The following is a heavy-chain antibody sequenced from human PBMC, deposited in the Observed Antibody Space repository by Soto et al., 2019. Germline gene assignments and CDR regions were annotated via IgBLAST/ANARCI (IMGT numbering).Heavy chain of an antibody. J-gene: IGHJ4*02. D-gene: IGHD2-15*01. CDR3: AKIVHGCLT. CDR1: GFSLITSGVG. CDR2: IYWDDDK. V-gene: IGHV2-5*02. Sequence: QITLKESGPTLVKPTQTLTLTCTISGFSLITSGVGVGWIRQPPGKALEWLALIYWDDDKRYSPSLKSRLTITQGTPQKPVVPTMANKGPGGPATLFRAKIVHGCLTRGRGALVTVSS.